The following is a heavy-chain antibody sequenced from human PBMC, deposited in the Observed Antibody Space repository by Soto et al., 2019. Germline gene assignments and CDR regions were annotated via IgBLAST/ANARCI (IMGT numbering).Heavy chain of an antibody. V-gene: IGHV3-33*01. CDR1: GFTFSSYG. D-gene: IGHD2-15*01. CDR2: IWYDGSNK. J-gene: IGHJ6*02. CDR3: ESGTRLLLSFSCMDV. Sequence: QVQLVESGGGVVQPGRSLRLSCAASGFTFSSYGMHWVRQAPGKGLEWVAVIWYDGSNKYYADSVKGRFTISRDNSKNKLYLHMLSLRAEDTSLYYCESGTRLLLSFSCMDVWGQGTMVTVSS.